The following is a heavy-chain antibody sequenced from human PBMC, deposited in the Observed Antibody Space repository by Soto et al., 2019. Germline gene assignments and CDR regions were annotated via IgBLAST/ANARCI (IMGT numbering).Heavy chain of an antibody. Sequence: QVRLVQSGAELKKPGASVKVSCKASGYNFTDIYLQWVRQAPGQGLEWMGWINPNSGGTSYAKKFQGRVTMTRDTSINTAYMELSRLRSDDTAVYYCAGNWNDGDDYFDYWGQGTLVTVSS. V-gene: IGHV1-2*02. D-gene: IGHD1-1*01. J-gene: IGHJ4*02. CDR3: AGNWNDGDDYFDY. CDR1: GYNFTDIY. CDR2: INPNSGGT.